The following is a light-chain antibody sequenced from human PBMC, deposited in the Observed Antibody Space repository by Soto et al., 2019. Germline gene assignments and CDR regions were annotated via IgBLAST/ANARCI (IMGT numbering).Light chain of an antibody. Sequence: QSALTQPASVSGSPGQSITISCTGTSSDVGSYNLVSWYQHHPGKAPKLMIYEVSKRPSGISNRVSGSKSGNTASLTISGLQAEDEADYYCCSYAGSSTLVFGGGAKLTVL. J-gene: IGLJ3*02. CDR2: EVS. CDR3: CSYAGSSTLV. V-gene: IGLV2-23*02. CDR1: SSDVGSYNL.